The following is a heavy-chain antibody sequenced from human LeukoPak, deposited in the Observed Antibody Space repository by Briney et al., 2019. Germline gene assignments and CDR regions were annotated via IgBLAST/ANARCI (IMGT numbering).Heavy chain of an antibody. Sequence: GASVKVSCKTSGYPFTTWEINWVRQAAGQGLEWMGWVQPNSGNTAYAQKFQGRVTMTRDTSISTAYMELSGLRFDDTGVYFCARGPRNDPWGQGTLVTVSS. D-gene: IGHD1-14*01. CDR1: GYPFTTWE. CDR3: ARGPRNDP. V-gene: IGHV1-8*01. CDR2: VQPNSGNT. J-gene: IGHJ5*02.